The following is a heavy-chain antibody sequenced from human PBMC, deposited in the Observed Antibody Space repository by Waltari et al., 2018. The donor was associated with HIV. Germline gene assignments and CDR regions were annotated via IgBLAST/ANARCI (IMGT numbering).Heavy chain of an antibody. CDR1: GFTFDDFG. J-gene: IGHJ4*02. CDR2: IRWNSEAT. D-gene: IGHD3-16*01. CDR3: TKDLGSWPTRPAAFDS. Sequence: EVQLVESGGGLVQPGGSLRLACSAAGFTFDDFGMHWVRQAPGKCREGVAGIRWNSEATAYAESVKGRVSISRDNVKNSLYLEMNRLTVGDTAFYFCTKDLGSWPTRPAAFDSWGQGTLVTVSS. V-gene: IGHV3-9*01.